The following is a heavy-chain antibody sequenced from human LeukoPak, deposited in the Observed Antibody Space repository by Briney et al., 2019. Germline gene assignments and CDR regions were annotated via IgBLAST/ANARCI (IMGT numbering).Heavy chain of an antibody. V-gene: IGHV3-74*01. J-gene: IGHJ3*02. CDR2: ISTDGSST. CDR3: VREYSSSSGRAFDM. D-gene: IGHD6-6*01. Sequence: GGSLRLSCAASGFTFSSYWMHWVRQAPGKGLVWVSRISTDGSSTNSADSVKGRLTISRDNAKNTLYLQMGSLRAEDTAVYYCVREYSSSSGRAFDMWGQGTMVTVSP. CDR1: GFTFSSYW.